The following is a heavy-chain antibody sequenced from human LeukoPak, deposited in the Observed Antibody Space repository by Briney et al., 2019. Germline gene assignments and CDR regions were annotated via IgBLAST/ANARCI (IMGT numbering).Heavy chain of an antibody. J-gene: IGHJ6*02. CDR1: GFTFSTYT. Sequence: PGGSLRLSCSASGFTFSTYTMHWVRQAPGKGLEYVSAISSKGGSTYYADSVKGRFTISRDNSKNTLYLQMNSLRAEDTAVYYCAKVVVRGVNYYYYGMDVWGQGTTVTVSS. D-gene: IGHD3-10*01. CDR3: AKVVVRGVNYYYYGMDV. CDR2: ISSKGGST. V-gene: IGHV3-64*04.